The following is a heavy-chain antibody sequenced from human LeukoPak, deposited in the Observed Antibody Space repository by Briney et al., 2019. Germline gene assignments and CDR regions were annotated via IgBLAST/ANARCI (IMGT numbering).Heavy chain of an antibody. CDR2: IEYDGTDT. J-gene: IGHJ6*04. V-gene: IGHV3-30*02. CDR1: GFTFSLYG. Sequence: GGSLRLSCAAYGFTFSLYGMHWVRQAPGKGLEWVAFIEYDGTDTHFADSVRGRFTISRDNSEDTLYLQIITLRAVDTAVYYCARNRLRATATYMDVWGKGTTVTVSS. CDR3: ARNRLRATATYMDV. D-gene: IGHD2-15*01.